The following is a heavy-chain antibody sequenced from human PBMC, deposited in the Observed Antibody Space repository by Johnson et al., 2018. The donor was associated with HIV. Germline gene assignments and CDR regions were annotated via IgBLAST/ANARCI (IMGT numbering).Heavy chain of an antibody. CDR2: IRYDGSNE. CDR1: GFTFSSYA. D-gene: IGHD6-13*01. V-gene: IGHV3-30*04. CDR3: ARDNSRSWFDYDAFDI. J-gene: IGHJ3*02. Sequence: VQLVESGGGVVQPGRSLRLSCAASGFTFSSYAMHWVRQAPGKGLDWVAFIRYDGSNEYYADSVKGRFTISRDNSKNTLYLQMNSLRAEDTAVYYCARDNSRSWFDYDAFDIWGQGTMVTVSS.